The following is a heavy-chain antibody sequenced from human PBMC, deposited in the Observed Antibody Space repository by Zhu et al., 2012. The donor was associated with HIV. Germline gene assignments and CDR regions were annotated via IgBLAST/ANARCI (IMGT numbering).Heavy chain of an antibody. J-gene: IGHJ4*02. V-gene: IGHV4-39*01. CDR2: IYYGGNS. Sequence: QVQLQESGPGLVKPSETLSLTCSVSGGSISSTNSYWGWIRQPPGKGLEWIGSIYYGGNSYYNPSLKSRVAISVHTSKNRFSLELSSVTAADTAVYFCARKVYLLPLLYYFDSVGPGTPWSTVSA. D-gene: IGHD1-14*01. CDR3: ARKVYLLPLLYYFDS. CDR1: GGSISSTNSY.